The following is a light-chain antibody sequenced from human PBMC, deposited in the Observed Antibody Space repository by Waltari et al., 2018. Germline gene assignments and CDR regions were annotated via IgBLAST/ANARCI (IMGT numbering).Light chain of an antibody. J-gene: IGLJ3*02. V-gene: IGLV1-44*01. CDR2: RSD. CDR1: TSNIGSNV. CDR3: AAWDDSLHGHWV. Sequence: QSVLTQPPSASGTPGQRVTISCSGSTSNIGSNVVNWYQQFPGKAPKLLIYRSDQRPSGVPDRFSGSNSGTSASLAISGLQSEDEADYYCAAWDDSLHGHWVFGGGTKVTVL.